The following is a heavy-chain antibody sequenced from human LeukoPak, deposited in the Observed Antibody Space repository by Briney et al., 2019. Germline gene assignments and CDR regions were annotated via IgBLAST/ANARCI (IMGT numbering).Heavy chain of an antibody. V-gene: IGHV1-2*02. CDR1: GYTFTGYY. Sequence: ASVKVSCKASGYTFTGYYMHWVRQAPGQGLEWMGWINPNSGGTNYAQKFQGRVTMTRDTSISTAYMELSRLRSDDTAVYYCARESVIKATAGKGFDYWGQGTLVTVSS. CDR3: ARESVIKATAGKGFDY. D-gene: IGHD6-13*01. J-gene: IGHJ4*02. CDR2: INPNSGGT.